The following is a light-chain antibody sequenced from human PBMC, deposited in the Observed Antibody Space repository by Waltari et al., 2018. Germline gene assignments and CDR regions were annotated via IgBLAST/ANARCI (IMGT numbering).Light chain of an antibody. V-gene: IGLV2-14*03. Sequence: QSALTQPASVSGSPGQSITISCTGTTSDLGGSTYVSWYQQHPGKAPKLMIYDVSNRPSGVSNRFSGSKSGNTASLTISGLQAEDEADYYCSSYTSSSPWVFGGGTKLTVL. CDR3: SSYTSSSPWV. CDR2: DVS. CDR1: TSDLGGSTY. J-gene: IGLJ3*02.